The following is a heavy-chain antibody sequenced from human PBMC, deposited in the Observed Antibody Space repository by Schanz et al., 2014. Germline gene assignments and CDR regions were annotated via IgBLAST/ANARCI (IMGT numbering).Heavy chain of an antibody. CDR2: MYINSGST. J-gene: IGHJ4*02. D-gene: IGHD6-13*01. CDR3: VKIGYTHWSLDD. V-gene: IGHV3-53*01. CDR1: GFTVNTNY. Sequence: EVQLVESGGGLIQPGGSLRLSCAVSGFTVNTNYMSWVRQAPGKGLEWISSMYINSGSTQYADSVKGRFIISRDSSKNTLYLQMNSLRVEDTAVFYCVKIGYTHWSLDDWGQGILVTVSS.